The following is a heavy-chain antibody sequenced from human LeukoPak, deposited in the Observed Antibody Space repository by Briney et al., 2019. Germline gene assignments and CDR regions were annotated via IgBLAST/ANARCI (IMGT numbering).Heavy chain of an antibody. CDR1: GIPFRDFY. J-gene: IGHJ4*02. Sequence: KPGGSLRLSCVVSGIPFRDFYMNWIRQAPGKGLEWISYIGSSSSYTDYAESVKGRFTISRDNAKSALYLQMNDLRVDDTALYYCAAGTAADYWGQGTLVIVSS. CDR3: AAGTAADY. V-gene: IGHV3-11*03. D-gene: IGHD6-13*01. CDR2: IGSSSSYT.